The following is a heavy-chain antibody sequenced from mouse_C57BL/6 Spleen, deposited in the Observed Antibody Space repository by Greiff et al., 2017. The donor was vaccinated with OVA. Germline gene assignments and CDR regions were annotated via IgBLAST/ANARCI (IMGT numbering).Heavy chain of an antibody. CDR1: GYAFSSSW. CDR2: IYPGDGDT. D-gene: IGHD1-1*01. CDR3: ARSYYYGSHYAMDY. V-gene: IGHV1-82*01. J-gene: IGHJ4*01. Sequence: QVQLQQSGPELVKPGASVKISCKASGYAFSSSWMNWVKQRPGKGLEWIGRIYPGDGDTNYNGKFKGKATLTADKSSSTAYMQLSSLTSEDSAVYFCARSYYYGSHYAMDYWGQGTSVTVSS.